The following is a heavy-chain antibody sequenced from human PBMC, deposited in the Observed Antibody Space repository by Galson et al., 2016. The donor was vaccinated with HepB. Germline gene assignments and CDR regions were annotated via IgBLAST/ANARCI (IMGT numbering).Heavy chain of an antibody. D-gene: IGHD6-25*01. CDR3: ARYPEQPAASGFGV. CDR2: IYNGGST. V-gene: IGHV4-61*02. J-gene: IGHJ3*01. Sequence: TLSLTCKVSGASMSSSTDYWNWIRQPAGKGLEWIGRIYNGGSTRYNPSLKGRVTISVDTFNNQFSLNLRSVTAADTAVYYCARYPEQPAASGFGVWGQGTMVTVS. CDR1: GASMSSSTDY.